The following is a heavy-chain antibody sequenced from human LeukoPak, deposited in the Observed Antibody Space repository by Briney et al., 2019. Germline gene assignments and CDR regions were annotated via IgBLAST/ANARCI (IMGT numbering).Heavy chain of an antibody. CDR2: IYYSGST. Sequence: SETLSLTCTVSVGSISSSSYYWGWIRQPPGKGLEWIGSIYYSGSTYYNPSLKSRVTISVDTSKNQFSLKLSSVTAADTAVYYCARVIGYYGSGSPQIAFDIWGQGTMVTVSS. D-gene: IGHD3-10*01. CDR1: VGSISSSSYY. V-gene: IGHV4-39*07. J-gene: IGHJ3*02. CDR3: ARVIGYYGSGSPQIAFDI.